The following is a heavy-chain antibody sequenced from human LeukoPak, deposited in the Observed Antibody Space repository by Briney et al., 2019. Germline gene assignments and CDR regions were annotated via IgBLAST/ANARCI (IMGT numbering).Heavy chain of an antibody. Sequence: GGSLRLSCAASGFSFSTFGMYWVRQVPGKGLEWVAFIRCDGNDKYYGDSAKDRFTISRDNSKNTLYLQMNSLTTDDTGVYYCAKDSQLDVGSDYYYYFYMDVWGRGITVTVSS. J-gene: IGHJ6*03. CDR3: AKDSQLDVGSDYYYYFYMDV. V-gene: IGHV3-30*02. CDR2: IRCDGNDK. D-gene: IGHD1-1*01. CDR1: GFSFSTFG.